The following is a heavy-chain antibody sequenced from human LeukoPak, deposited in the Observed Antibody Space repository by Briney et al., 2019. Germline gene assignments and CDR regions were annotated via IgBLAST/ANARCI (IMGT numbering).Heavy chain of an antibody. Sequence: PSETLSLTCTVSGGSISSYYWSWLRQPPGKGLEWIGYIYYSGSTNYNPSLKSRVTISVDTSKNQFSLKLSSVTAADTAVYYCAREGRDGYNIDYWGQGTLVTVSS. CDR3: AREGRDGYNIDY. CDR1: GGSISSYY. D-gene: IGHD5-24*01. CDR2: IYYSGST. V-gene: IGHV4-59*01. J-gene: IGHJ4*02.